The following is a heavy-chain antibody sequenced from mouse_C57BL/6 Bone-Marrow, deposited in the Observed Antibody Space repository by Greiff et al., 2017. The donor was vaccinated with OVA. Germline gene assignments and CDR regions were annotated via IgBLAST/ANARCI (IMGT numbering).Heavy chain of an antibody. D-gene: IGHD2-3*01. CDR1: GFNIKDYY. Sequence: EVQLVESGAELVKPGASVKLSCTASGFNIKDYYMHWVKQRTEQGLEWIGRIDPEDGETKYAPKFQGKATITADTSSNTAYRQLSSLTSEDTAVYYCASRWLLLYWYFEVWGTGTTVTVSS. J-gene: IGHJ1*03. V-gene: IGHV14-2*01. CDR3: ASRWLLLYWYFEV. CDR2: IDPEDGET.